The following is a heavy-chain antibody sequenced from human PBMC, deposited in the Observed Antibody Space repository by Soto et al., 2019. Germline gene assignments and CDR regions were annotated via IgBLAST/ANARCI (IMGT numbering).Heavy chain of an antibody. CDR2: ISASSSSI. Sequence: DVQLVESGGGLVKPGGSLRLSCAASGFNFITFSMNWVRQAPGKGLEWVSSISASSSSIYYAESVKGRFTVSRDNAKNSLYLQMNSLTAEDTVLYYCVRDAYNRDAFDIWGQGTTVTVSS. J-gene: IGHJ3*02. D-gene: IGHD1-20*01. CDR1: GFNFITFS. CDR3: VRDAYNRDAFDI. V-gene: IGHV3-21*01.